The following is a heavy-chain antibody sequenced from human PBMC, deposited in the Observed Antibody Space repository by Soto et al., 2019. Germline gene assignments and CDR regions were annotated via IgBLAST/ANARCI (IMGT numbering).Heavy chain of an antibody. D-gene: IGHD6-19*01. Sequence: EVQLLESGGGLVQPGGSLRLSCAASGFTFSGYAMSWVRHAPGKGLEWVSAISGSGGSTYYADSVKGRFTISRDNSKNTLYLQMNSLRAEDSAVYYCTKDGHSSGWYRYWGQGTLVTVSS. CDR1: GFTFSGYA. CDR2: ISGSGGST. CDR3: TKDGHSSGWYRY. J-gene: IGHJ4*02. V-gene: IGHV3-23*01.